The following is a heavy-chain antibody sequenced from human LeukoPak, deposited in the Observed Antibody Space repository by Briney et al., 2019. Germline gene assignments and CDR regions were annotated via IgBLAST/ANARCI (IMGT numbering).Heavy chain of an antibody. J-gene: IGHJ4*02. V-gene: IGHV3-64*01. CDR3: ARGIGTTSFDY. CDR2: ISSNGGST. Sequence: GGSLRLSCAASGFTFSSYAMHWVRQAPGKGLEYVSAISSNGGSTYYANSVKGRFTISRDNSKNTLYLQMGSLRAEDMAVYYCARGIGTTSFDYWGQGTLVTVSS. D-gene: IGHD5-12*01. CDR1: GFTFSSYA.